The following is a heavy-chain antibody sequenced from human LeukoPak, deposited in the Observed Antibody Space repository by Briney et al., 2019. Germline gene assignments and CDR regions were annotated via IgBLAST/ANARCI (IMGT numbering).Heavy chain of an antibody. CDR2: IKGDGSEG. Sequence: GGSLRLSCEASGFVFSDVWMTWVRQAPGKGLEWVANIKGDGSEGNYVDSVKGRFTISRDNAKNSLYLQMNSLRAEDTALYYCAKDQECYGSGSYYFDYWGQGTLVTVSS. CDR3: AKDQECYGSGSYYFDY. CDR1: GFVFSDVW. D-gene: IGHD3-10*01. V-gene: IGHV3-7*03. J-gene: IGHJ4*02.